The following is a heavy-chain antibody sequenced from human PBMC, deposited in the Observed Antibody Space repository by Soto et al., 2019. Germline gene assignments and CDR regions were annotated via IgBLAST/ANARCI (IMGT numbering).Heavy chain of an antibody. CDR1: GYSFTSCW. J-gene: IGHJ3*02. CDR2: IDPSDSYT. D-gene: IGHD2-15*01. V-gene: IGHV5-10-1*01. CDR3: ASPNCSGGSCYSVAFHI. Sequence: LGESLKISCKGSGYSFTSCWISWVRQMPGKGQEWMGRIDPSDSYTNYSPSFQGHVTISADKSISTAYLQWSSLKASDTAMYYCASPNCSGGSCYSVAFHISGPGTMV.